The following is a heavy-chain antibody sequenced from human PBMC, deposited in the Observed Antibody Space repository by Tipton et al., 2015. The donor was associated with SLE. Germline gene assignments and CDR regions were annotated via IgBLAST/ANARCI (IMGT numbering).Heavy chain of an antibody. Sequence: TLSLTCAVYGGSFSGYYWSWIRQPPGKGLEWIGEINHSGSTNYNPSLKSRVTISVDTSKNQISLNLRSVSAADTAVYFCAGSMVTRGVGAFEIWGQGTLVSVSS. CDR2: INHSGST. D-gene: IGHD4-23*01. J-gene: IGHJ3*02. CDR1: GGSFSGYY. V-gene: IGHV4-34*01. CDR3: AGSMVTRGVGAFEI.